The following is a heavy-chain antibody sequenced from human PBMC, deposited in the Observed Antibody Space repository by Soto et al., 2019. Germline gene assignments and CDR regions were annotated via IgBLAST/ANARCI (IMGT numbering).Heavy chain of an antibody. J-gene: IGHJ6*02. CDR1: GGSFSDYY. V-gene: IGHV4-34*01. CDR2: INHSGDT. CDR3: ARTGGMDV. Sequence: QVQLQQWGAGLLKPSETLSLTCAVYGGSFSDYYWSWLRQTPEKGLEWIGGINHSGDTKYNPSLESRVTISVDTSKSQFSLKLNSVTAADTAVYYCARTGGMDVWGQGATVTVSS.